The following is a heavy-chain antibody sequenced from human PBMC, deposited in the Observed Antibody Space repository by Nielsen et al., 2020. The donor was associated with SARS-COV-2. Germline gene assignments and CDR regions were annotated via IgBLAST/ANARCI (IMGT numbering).Heavy chain of an antibody. CDR3: ARASPMVLNWFDP. V-gene: IGHV3-11*05. Sequence: GGSLRLSCAASGFTFSDYYMSWIRQAPGKGLEWVSYISSSSSYTNYADSVKGRFTISRDNAKNSLYLQMNSLSAEDTAVYYCARASPMVLNWFDPWGQGTLVTVSS. CDR2: ISSSSSYT. D-gene: IGHD3-10*01. J-gene: IGHJ5*02. CDR1: GFTFSDYY.